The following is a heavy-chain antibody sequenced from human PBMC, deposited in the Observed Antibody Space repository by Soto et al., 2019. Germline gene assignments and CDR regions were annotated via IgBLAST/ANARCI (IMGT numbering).Heavy chain of an antibody. V-gene: IGHV4-39*01. J-gene: IGHJ5*02. CDR3: SSRAPEGFDH. Sequence: SETLSLTCAVSGGSIGTSAYYWGWIRQAPGKGLEWIGSINHSGNTYLSPSLKDRVTMSVDTSKNSFSLKLRSATAADTGLYYCSSRAPEGFDHWGQGTLVTVSS. CDR2: INHSGNT. CDR1: GGSIGTSAYY.